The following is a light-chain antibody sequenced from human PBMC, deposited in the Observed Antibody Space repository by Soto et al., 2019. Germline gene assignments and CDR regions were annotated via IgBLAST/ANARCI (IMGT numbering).Light chain of an antibody. CDR1: QDIRKY. CDR2: GAS. Sequence: DIQMTQSPSSLSASVGDRVTITCQASQDIRKYLNWYQQKPGGAPKLLIYGASNLETGVPARFSGSGYGTDFTFTISSRQPEDIAPYFCQHYDNLPPFTFGPGTKVAIK. J-gene: IGKJ3*01. CDR3: QHYDNLPPFT. V-gene: IGKV1-33*01.